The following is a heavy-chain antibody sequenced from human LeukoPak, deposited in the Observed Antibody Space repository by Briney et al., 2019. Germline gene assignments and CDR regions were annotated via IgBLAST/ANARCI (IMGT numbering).Heavy chain of an antibody. Sequence: SETLSLTCTVSGGSISSYYWSWIRQPAGKGLEWIGRIYTSGSTNYNPSLKSRVTMSVDKSKNQFSLNLSSVTAADTAVYYCAREKLTCSGGSCERLPAFDIWGQGTMVTVSS. CDR1: GGSISSYY. D-gene: IGHD2-15*01. CDR2: IYTSGST. J-gene: IGHJ3*02. CDR3: AREKLTCSGGSCERLPAFDI. V-gene: IGHV4-4*07.